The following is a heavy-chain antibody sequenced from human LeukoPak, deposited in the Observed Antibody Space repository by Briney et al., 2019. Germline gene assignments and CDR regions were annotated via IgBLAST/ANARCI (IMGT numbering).Heavy chain of an antibody. CDR3: ARGIWSGYFSRLNWFDP. J-gene: IGHJ5*02. V-gene: IGHV4-38-2*02. D-gene: IGHD3-3*01. CDR1: GYSISSGYY. Sequence: SETLSLTCTVSGYSISSGYYWGWIRPPPGKGLEWIGSIYHSGSTYYNPSLKSRVTISVDTSKNQFSLKLSSVTAADTAVYYCARGIWSGYFSRLNWFDPWGQGTLVTVSS. CDR2: IYHSGST.